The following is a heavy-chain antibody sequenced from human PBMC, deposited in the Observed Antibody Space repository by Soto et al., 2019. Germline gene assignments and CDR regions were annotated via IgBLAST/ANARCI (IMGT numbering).Heavy chain of an antibody. D-gene: IGHD6-6*01. CDR2: INHSGST. J-gene: IGHJ5*02. CDR1: SGSLNSYY. Sequence: ALTCAVYSGSLNSYYFSLIRQPPGKGLEWIGEINHSGSTNYNPSLKSRVPISVDTSKNQFSLKLSSVTAADTTVYYCARESSIEYPTFDPWGQGTLVTVSS. CDR3: ARESSIEYPTFDP. V-gene: IGHV4-34*01.